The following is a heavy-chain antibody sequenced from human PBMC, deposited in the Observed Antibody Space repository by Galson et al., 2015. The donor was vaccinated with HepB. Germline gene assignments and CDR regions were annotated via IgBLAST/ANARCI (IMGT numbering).Heavy chain of an antibody. V-gene: IGHV1-2*02. CDR3: AKASGGYSSSWYRMGWFDP. CDR2: INPNSGGT. Sequence: SVKVSCKASGYTFTGYYMHWVRQAPGQGLEWMGWINPNSGGTNYAQKFQGRVTMTRDTSISTAYMELSRLRSDDTAVYYCAKASGGYSSSWYRMGWFDPWGQGTLVTVSS. D-gene: IGHD6-13*01. J-gene: IGHJ5*02. CDR1: GYTFTGYY.